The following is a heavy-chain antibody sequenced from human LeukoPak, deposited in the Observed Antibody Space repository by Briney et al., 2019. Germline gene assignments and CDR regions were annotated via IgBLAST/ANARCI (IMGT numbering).Heavy chain of an antibody. Sequence: PGGSLRLSCAASGLTFSIHWMNWVRQAPGKGLECVANINQDGSEKYYVDSVKGRFTISRDNTKNSLYLQMSSLRAEDTAVYYCVGGDYWGQGTLVTVSS. J-gene: IGHJ4*02. CDR1: GLTFSIHW. CDR3: VGGDY. CDR2: INQDGSEK. V-gene: IGHV3-7*01.